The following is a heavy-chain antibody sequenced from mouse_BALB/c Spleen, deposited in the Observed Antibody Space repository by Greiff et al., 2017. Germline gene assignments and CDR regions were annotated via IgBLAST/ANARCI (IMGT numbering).Heavy chain of an antibody. D-gene: IGHD2-3*01. CDR3: ARGLLPPFAY. J-gene: IGHJ3*01. Sequence: EVKVEESGPSLVKPSQTLSLTCSVTGDSITSGYWNWIRKFPGNKLEYMGYISYSGSTYYNPSLKSRISITRDTSKNQYYLQLNSVTTEDTATYYCARGLLPPFAYWGQGTLVTVSA. CDR2: ISYSGST. CDR1: GDSITSGY. V-gene: IGHV3-8*02.